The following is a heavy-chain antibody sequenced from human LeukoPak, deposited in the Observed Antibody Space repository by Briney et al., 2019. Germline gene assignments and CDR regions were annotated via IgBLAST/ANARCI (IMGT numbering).Heavy chain of an antibody. CDR2: IYYSGST. CDR3: ARVANRQQLEYYFDY. V-gene: IGHV4-59*01. D-gene: IGHD6-13*01. J-gene: IGHJ4*02. Sequence: SETLSLTCTVSGGSISSYYLSWIRQPPGKGLEWIGYIYYSGSTNYNPSLKSRVTISVDTFKNQFSLQLSSVTAADTAVYYCARVANRQQLEYYFDYWGQGTLVTVSS. CDR1: GGSISSYY.